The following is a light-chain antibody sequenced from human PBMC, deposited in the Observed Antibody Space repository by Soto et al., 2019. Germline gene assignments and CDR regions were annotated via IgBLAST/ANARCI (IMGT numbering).Light chain of an antibody. V-gene: IGKV4-1*01. CDR1: QSVLYSSNNKNY. J-gene: IGKJ5*01. Sequence: DIVMTQSADSLAVSLGERATINCKSSQSVLYSSNNKNYLAWYLQKPGQSPQLLIYLASNRASGVPDRFSGSGSGTDFTLKISRVEADDVGVYYCMQVLQSPITFGQGTRLEIK. CDR3: MQVLQSPIT. CDR2: LAS.